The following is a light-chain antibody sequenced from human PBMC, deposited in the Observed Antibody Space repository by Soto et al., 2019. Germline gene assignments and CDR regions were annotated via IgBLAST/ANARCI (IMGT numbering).Light chain of an antibody. CDR3: QQYYNLPIT. J-gene: IGKJ5*01. V-gene: IGKV1-5*01. CDR1: QSISSW. Sequence: DIQMTQSPSTLSASVGDRVTITCRASQSISSWLAWYQQKPGKAPKLLIYDASSLESGVPSRFSGSGSGTEFTLTITSLQPDDFATYYCQQYYNLPITFGQGTRLEIK. CDR2: DAS.